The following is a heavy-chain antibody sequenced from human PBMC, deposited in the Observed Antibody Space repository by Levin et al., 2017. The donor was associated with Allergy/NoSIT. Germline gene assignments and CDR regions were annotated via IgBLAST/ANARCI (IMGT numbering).Heavy chain of an antibody. D-gene: IGHD3-22*01. CDR1: GYTFTSYY. CDR2: INPSGGST. V-gene: IGHV1-46*01. Sequence: GESLKISCKASGYTFTSYYMHWVRQAPGQGLEWMGIINPSGGSTSYAQKFQGRVTMTRDTSTSTVYMELSSLRSEDTAVYYCARVFHYYDSSGYYLDYWGQGTLVTVSS. CDR3: ARVFHYYDSSGYYLDY. J-gene: IGHJ4*02.